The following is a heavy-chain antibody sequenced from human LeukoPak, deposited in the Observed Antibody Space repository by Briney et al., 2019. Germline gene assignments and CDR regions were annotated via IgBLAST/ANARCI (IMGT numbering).Heavy chain of an antibody. CDR3: ARGIPTPYWGGGLYYFDY. Sequence: SQTLSLTCTVSGGSISSGSYYWSWIRQPAGKGLEWIGRIYTSGSTNYNPSLKSRVTISVDTSKNQFSLKLSSVTAADTAVYYCARGIPTPYWGGGLYYFDYWGQGTLVTVSS. CDR2: IYTSGST. CDR1: GGSISSGSYY. V-gene: IGHV4-61*02. D-gene: IGHD3-16*01. J-gene: IGHJ4*02.